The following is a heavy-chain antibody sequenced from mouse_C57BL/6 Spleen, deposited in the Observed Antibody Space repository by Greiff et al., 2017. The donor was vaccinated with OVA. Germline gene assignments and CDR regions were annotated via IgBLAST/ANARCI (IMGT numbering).Heavy chain of an antibody. CDR1: GFTFSSYG. CDR2: ISSGGSYT. D-gene: IGHD1-1*01. CDR3: ARHITTVWYFDV. V-gene: IGHV5-6*01. Sequence: EVQRVESGGDLVKPGGSLKLSCAASGFTFSSYGMSWVRQTPDKRLEWVATISSGGSYTYYPDSVKGRFTISRDNAKNTLYLQMSSLKSEDTAMYYCARHITTVWYFDVWGTGTTVTVSS. J-gene: IGHJ1*03.